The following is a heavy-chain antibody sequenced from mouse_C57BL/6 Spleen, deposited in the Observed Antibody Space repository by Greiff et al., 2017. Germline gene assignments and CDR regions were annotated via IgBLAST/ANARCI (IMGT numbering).Heavy chain of an antibody. V-gene: IGHV5-9*01. J-gene: IGHJ4*01. CDR2: ISGGGGNT. CDR3: ARHGALWLRQGRGYYAMDY. Sequence: EVQVVESGGGLVKPGGSLKLSCAASGFTFSSYTMSWVRQTPEKRLEWVATISGGGGNTYYPDSVKGRFTISRDNAKNTLYLQMSSLRSEDTALYYCARHGALWLRQGRGYYAMDYWGQGTSVTVSS. CDR1: GFTFSSYT. D-gene: IGHD2-2*01.